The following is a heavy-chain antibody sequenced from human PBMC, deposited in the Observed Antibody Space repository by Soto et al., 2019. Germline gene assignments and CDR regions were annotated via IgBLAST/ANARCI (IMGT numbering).Heavy chain of an antibody. D-gene: IGHD1-26*01. Sequence: PSETLSLTCTVSGGSISSSNYSWGWIRQPPGKGLEWIGSIFYSGSTYYNPSLKSRVSISVDTSKNQFSLKLRSVTAADTAVYYCARGPRRGSYSGSYYYGMDVWGQGTTVTVYS. CDR1: GGSISSSNYS. J-gene: IGHJ6*02. CDR2: IFYSGST. CDR3: ARGPRRGSYSGSYYYGMDV. V-gene: IGHV4-39*01.